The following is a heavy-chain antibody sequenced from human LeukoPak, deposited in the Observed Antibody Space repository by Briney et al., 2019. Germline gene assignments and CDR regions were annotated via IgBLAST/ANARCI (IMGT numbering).Heavy chain of an antibody. CDR1: GFTFSSYA. Sequence: QPGGSLRLSCAASGFTFSSYAMSWVRQAPGKGLEWVSLISGSGDGTQSADSVTGRFTISRDNSKNTLYLQMDSLRADDTAIYYCAKGDHLLNWGQGTLVTVSS. CDR3: AKGDHLLN. D-gene: IGHD2-2*01. V-gene: IGHV3-23*01. J-gene: IGHJ4*02. CDR2: ISGSGDGT.